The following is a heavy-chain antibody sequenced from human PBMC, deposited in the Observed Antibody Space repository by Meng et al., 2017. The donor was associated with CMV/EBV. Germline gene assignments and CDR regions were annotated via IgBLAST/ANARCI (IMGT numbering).Heavy chain of an antibody. CDR1: GYTFTSYY. CDR2: INPSGGST. J-gene: IGHJ3*02. D-gene: IGHD2-2*02. V-gene: IGHV1-46*01. CDR3: ARPTCSTSCYSLNDAFDI. Sequence: ASSKVFCKASGYTFTSYYMHWVRQAPGQGLEWMGIINPSGGSTSYAQKFQGRVTMTRDTPTNTAYMELSSLRSEDTAVYYCARPTCSTSCYSLNDAFDIWGQGTMVTVSS.